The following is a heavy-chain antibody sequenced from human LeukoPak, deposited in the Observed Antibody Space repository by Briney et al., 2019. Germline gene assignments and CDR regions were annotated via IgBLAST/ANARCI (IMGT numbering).Heavy chain of an antibody. CDR1: GFTFTSYS. J-gene: IGHJ4*02. CDR3: AKGGKWDVTPFDY. Sequence: GGSLRLSGAASGFTFTSYSMNWVRQAPGKGLEWVSTISGGGGSTYYADSVKGRFTISRDNSKNTLYLQVNSLRAEDTAVYYCAKGGKWDVTPFDYWGQGTLVTVSS. D-gene: IGHD1-26*01. CDR2: ISGGGGST. V-gene: IGHV3-23*01.